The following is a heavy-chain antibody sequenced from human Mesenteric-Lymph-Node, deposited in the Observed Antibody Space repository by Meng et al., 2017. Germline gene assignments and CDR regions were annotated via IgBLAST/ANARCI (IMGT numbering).Heavy chain of an antibody. V-gene: IGHV1-3*01. J-gene: IGHJ4*02. CDR2: VNAASGNT. Sequence: QVQIVQSGAEVKNPGASVKVSCKTSGYSFTTYGIHWVRQAPGQSLEWMGWVNAASGNTRYSQKFQDRVTINRDTSASSAYMEVSSLRSEDTAVYYCAKSSLHAGTLYFDSWGQGTLVTVSS. CDR3: AKSSLHAGTLYFDS. D-gene: IGHD2-21*02. CDR1: GYSFTTYG.